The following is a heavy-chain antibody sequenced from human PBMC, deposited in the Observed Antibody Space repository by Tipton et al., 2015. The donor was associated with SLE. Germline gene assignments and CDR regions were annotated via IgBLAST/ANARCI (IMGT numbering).Heavy chain of an antibody. CDR2: INPSGGST. D-gene: IGHD6-19*01. Sequence: QVQLVQSGAEVKKPGASVKVSCKASGFTFTSYYMHWVRQAPGQGLEWMGIINPSGGSTSYAQKFQGRVTMTRDTSTSTVYMELSSLRSGDTAVYYCARAGAVASIYYYGMDVWGQGTTVTVSS. J-gene: IGHJ6*02. CDR1: GFTFTSYY. V-gene: IGHV1-46*01. CDR3: ARAGAVASIYYYGMDV.